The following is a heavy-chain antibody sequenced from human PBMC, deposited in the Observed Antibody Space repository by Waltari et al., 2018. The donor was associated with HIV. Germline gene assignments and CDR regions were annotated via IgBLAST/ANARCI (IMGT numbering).Heavy chain of an antibody. V-gene: IGHV3-74*01. J-gene: IGHJ5*02. D-gene: IGHD4-17*01. CDR1: GFTFSSYW. CDR2: INTDGSRT. Sequence: ELQVVESGGGLVQPGGSLRLSCECSGFTFSSYWLQGERQVPGKGLVWVSGINTDGSRTAYAESVKGRFTVSRDNGKKTVYLQMNSLRGDDSAVYYCARDPADYGGAPWGQGTLVTVSP. CDR3: ARDPADYGGAP.